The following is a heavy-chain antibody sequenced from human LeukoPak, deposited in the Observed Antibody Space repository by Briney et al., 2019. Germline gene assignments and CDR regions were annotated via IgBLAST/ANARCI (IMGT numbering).Heavy chain of an antibody. Sequence: GASVKVSCTASGYTFTIYDINWVRQATGQGLEWMGWMNPDSGNTGYAQKFQGRVTMTRNTSISTAYMELSSLRSEDTAVYYCAREETGTYPYWGQGTLVTVSS. CDR2: MNPDSGNT. CDR1: GYTFTIYD. D-gene: IGHD1-7*01. V-gene: IGHV1-8*01. J-gene: IGHJ4*02. CDR3: AREETGTYPY.